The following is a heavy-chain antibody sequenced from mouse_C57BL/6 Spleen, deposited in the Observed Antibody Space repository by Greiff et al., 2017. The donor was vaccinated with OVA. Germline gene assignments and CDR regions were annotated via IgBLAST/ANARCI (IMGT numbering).Heavy chain of an antibody. D-gene: IGHD3-2*02. CDR3: ARGGDSSGLYAMDY. Sequence: QVQLQQPGAELVRPGSSVKLSCKASGYTFTSYWMDWVKQRPGQGLEWIGNIYPSDSETHYNQKFKDKATLTVDKSSSTAYMQLSSLTSEDSAVDYCARGGDSSGLYAMDYWGQGTSVTVSS. CDR2: IYPSDSET. CDR1: GYTFTSYW. V-gene: IGHV1-61*01. J-gene: IGHJ4*01.